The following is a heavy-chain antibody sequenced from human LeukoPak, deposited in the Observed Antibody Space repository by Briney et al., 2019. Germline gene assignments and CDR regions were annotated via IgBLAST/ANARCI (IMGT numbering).Heavy chain of an antibody. J-gene: IGHJ5*02. CDR1: GGSFSGYY. V-gene: IGHV4-34*01. Sequence: SETPSLTCAVYGGSFSGYYWSWIRQPPGKGLEWIGEINHSGSTNYNPSLKSRVTISVDTSKNQFSLKLSSVTAADTAVYYCARGRIAVAAGPVWFDPWGQGTLVTVSS. CDR2: INHSGST. D-gene: IGHD6-19*01. CDR3: ARGRIAVAAGPVWFDP.